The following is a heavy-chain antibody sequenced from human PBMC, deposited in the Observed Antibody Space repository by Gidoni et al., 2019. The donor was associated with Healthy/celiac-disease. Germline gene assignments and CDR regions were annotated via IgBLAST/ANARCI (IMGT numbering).Heavy chain of an antibody. J-gene: IGHJ2*01. CDR2: IRGSGGST. Sequence: EVQLLESGGGLVQPGGSLRLSCAASAFTFSSYAMSWVRQAPGKGLEWVSAIRGSGGSTYYADSVKGRFTISRDNSKNTLYLQMNSLRAEDTAVYYCAKEGCSSTSCYAKNWYFDLWGRGTLVTVSS. V-gene: IGHV3-23*01. CDR3: AKEGCSSTSCYAKNWYFDL. CDR1: AFTFSSYA. D-gene: IGHD2-2*01.